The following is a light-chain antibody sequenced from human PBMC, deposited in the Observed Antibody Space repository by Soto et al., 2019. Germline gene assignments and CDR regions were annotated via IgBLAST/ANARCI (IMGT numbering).Light chain of an antibody. J-gene: IGKJ1*01. CDR1: QSVSSY. CDR3: QQRSNWPVT. Sequence: EIVLTQSPATLSLSPGEGATLSCRASQSVSSYLAWYQQKPGQAPRLLIYDASNRATGIPARFSGSGSGTVFTLIISSLEPEDFAVYDCQQRSNWPVTFGLGTKVEV. V-gene: IGKV3-11*01. CDR2: DAS.